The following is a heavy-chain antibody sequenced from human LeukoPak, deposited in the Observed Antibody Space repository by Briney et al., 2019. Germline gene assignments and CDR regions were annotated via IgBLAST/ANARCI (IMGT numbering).Heavy chain of an antibody. Sequence: GGSLRLSCAASGFTFSSYDMHWVRQATGKGLEWVSGIGTAGDTYYAGSVKGRFTISRENAKNSLYLQMNSLRAGDTAVYYCVRGRRYDSSGVFDYWGQGTLVTVSS. D-gene: IGHD3-22*01. CDR1: GFTFSSYD. V-gene: IGHV3-13*01. CDR3: VRGRRYDSSGVFDY. J-gene: IGHJ4*02. CDR2: IGTAGDT.